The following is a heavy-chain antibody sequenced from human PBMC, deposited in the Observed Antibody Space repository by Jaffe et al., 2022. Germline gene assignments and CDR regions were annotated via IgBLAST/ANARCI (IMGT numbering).Heavy chain of an antibody. CDR2: ITWNSYKI. CDR3: VKDISTDPYISAWYLSYFDY. J-gene: IGHJ4*02. V-gene: IGHV3-9*01. D-gene: IGHD6-19*01. Sequence: EVQLVESGGGLVQPGRSLRLSCAASGFNFDDYAMHWVRLAPGKGLEWVSAITWNSYKIDYADSVKGRFTISRDNAKNSLYLQMNSLRVEDTALYFCVKDISTDPYISAWYLSYFDYWGQGTLVTVSS. CDR1: GFNFDDYA.